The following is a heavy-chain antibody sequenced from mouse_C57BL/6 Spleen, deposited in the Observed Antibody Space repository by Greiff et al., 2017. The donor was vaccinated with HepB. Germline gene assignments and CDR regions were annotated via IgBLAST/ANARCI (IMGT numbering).Heavy chain of an antibody. CDR3: ARLGPYYFDY. CDR2: IYPGDGDT. CDR1: GYAFSSSW. Sequence: VQLQQSGPELVKPGASVKISCKASGYAFSSSWMNWVKQRPGKGLEWIGRIYPGDGDTNYNGKFKGKATLTADKSSSTAYMQLSSLTSEDSAVYCCARLGPYYFDYWGQGTTLTVSS. D-gene: IGHD4-1*01. V-gene: IGHV1-82*01. J-gene: IGHJ2*01.